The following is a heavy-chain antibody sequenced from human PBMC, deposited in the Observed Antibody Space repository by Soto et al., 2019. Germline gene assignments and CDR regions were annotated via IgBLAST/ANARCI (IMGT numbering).Heavy chain of an antibody. J-gene: IGHJ4*02. V-gene: IGHV3-23*01. CDR3: AKDAVYNDGLWLMDS. CDR2: MTGSGATI. Sequence: GSLRLSCAASGFTISTFAMTWVRQAPGKGLESVCGMTGSGATIHYADSVKGRFTISKDSSRNVLYLQMDYLRDEDTAVYYCAKDAVYNDGLWLMDSWGQGTLVTVSS. CDR1: GFTISTFA. D-gene: IGHD2-21*01.